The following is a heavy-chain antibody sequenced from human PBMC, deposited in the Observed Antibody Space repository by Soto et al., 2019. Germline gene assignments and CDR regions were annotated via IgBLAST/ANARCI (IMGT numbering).Heavy chain of an antibody. J-gene: IGHJ4*02. CDR1: GFTFSSYG. CDR3: AKEPDYGGYDTPDY. Sequence: ESGGGVVQPGRSLRLSCAASGFTFSSYGMHWVRQAPGKGLEWVAVISYDGSNKYYADSVKGRFTIFRDNSKNTLYLQMNSLRAEDTAVYYCAKEPDYGGYDTPDYWGQGTLVTVSS. CDR2: ISYDGSNK. V-gene: IGHV3-30*18. D-gene: IGHD4-17*01.